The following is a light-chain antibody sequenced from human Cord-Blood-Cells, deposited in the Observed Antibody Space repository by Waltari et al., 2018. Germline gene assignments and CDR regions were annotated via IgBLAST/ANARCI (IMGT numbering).Light chain of an antibody. Sequence: DIQMTQSPSSLSASVGDRVTITCRASQGISNYLAWYQQKPGKVPKLLIYAASTLQSGVPSRFSGSGSGTDFTLTISSLQPEDVATYYCQQYYSTRTFGQGTKVEIK. CDR2: AAS. V-gene: IGKV1-27*01. CDR1: QGISNY. J-gene: IGKJ1*01. CDR3: QQYYSTRT.